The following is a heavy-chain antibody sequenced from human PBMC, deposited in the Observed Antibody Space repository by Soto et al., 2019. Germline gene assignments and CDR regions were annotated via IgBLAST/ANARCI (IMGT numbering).Heavy chain of an antibody. CDR2: ISYSGRT. D-gene: IGHD2-2*01. J-gene: IGHJ4*02. Sequence: QVLLQESGPGLMKPSQTLSLTCTVSGASISSRNYYWTWIRQHPGKGLEWIGYISYSGRTYYNPSFMRRVSISVDTSKTPFSLKLGSVTAAATAIYYCARVGAYCTSTSYYEFDNWGQGTVVTVSS. CDR3: ARVGAYCTSTSYYEFDN. V-gene: IGHV4-31*03. CDR1: GASISSRNYY.